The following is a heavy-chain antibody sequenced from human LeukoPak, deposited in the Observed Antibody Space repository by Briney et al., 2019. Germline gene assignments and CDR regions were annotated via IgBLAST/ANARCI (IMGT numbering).Heavy chain of an antibody. Sequence: PSETLSLTCTVSGGSISSYYWSWIRQPPGKGLEWIGYIYYSGSTNYNPSLKSRVTTSVDTSKNQFSLKLSSVTAADTAVYYCARGVRYSYGSFDYWGQGTLVTVSS. V-gene: IGHV4-59*01. J-gene: IGHJ4*02. CDR2: IYYSGST. CDR1: GGSISSYY. D-gene: IGHD5-18*01. CDR3: ARGVRYSYGSFDY.